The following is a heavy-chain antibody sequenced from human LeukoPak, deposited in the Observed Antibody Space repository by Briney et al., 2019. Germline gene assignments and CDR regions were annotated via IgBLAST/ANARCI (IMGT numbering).Heavy chain of an antibody. D-gene: IGHD3-22*01. CDR3: ARDQGPRSYYYDSSGLDY. CDR2: IIPTFGTA. V-gene: IGHV1-69*06. J-gene: IGHJ4*02. CDR1: GGTFSSYA. Sequence: SVKVSCKASGGTFSSYAISWVRQAPGQGLEWMGGIIPTFGTANYAQKFQGRVTITADKSTSTAYMELSSLRSEDTAVYYCARDQGPRSYYYDSSGLDYWGQGTLVTVSS.